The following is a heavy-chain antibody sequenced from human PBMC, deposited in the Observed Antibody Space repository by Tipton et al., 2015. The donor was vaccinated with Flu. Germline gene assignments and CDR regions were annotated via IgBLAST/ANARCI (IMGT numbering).Heavy chain of an antibody. CDR3: ARDLKWSSAYYNPFGY. CDR2: MYYSGST. V-gene: IGHV4-59*01. Sequence: TLSLTCTVSGDSISSYYWSWIRQPPGKGLEWIGYMYYSGSTKYNPSLKSRVTISIDTSKNQFSLKLTSVTAADTAVYYCARDLKWSSAYYNPFGYWGQGTLGTVSS. D-gene: IGHD3-22*01. J-gene: IGHJ4*02. CDR1: GDSISSYY.